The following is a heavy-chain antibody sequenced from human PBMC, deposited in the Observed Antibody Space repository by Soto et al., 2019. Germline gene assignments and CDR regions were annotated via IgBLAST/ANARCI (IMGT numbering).Heavy chain of an antibody. D-gene: IGHD6-13*01. CDR1: GFTFSGSA. CDR2: IRSEAKSYAT. V-gene: IGHV3-73*02. Sequence: EVQLVESGGGLVQPGGSLKLSCAASGFTFSGSAMHWVRQASGKGLEWVGRIRSEAKSYATAYAASVKGRFSISRDDSKNTAYLQMNSLKTEDTAVYYCTRWGDEQLVPFDYWGQGPLVTVSS. J-gene: IGHJ4*02. CDR3: TRWGDEQLVPFDY.